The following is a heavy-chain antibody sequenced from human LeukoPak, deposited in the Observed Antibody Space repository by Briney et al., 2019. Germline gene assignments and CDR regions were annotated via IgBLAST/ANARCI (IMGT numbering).Heavy chain of an antibody. CDR2: IKQDGSEK. CDR1: GFTFSSYW. J-gene: IGHJ4*02. CDR3: AKDWGLGPVGLFDY. Sequence: GGSLRLSCAASGFTFSSYWMSWVRQAPGKGLEWVANIKQDGSEKYYVDSVKGRFTISRDNAKNSLYLQMNSLRAEDTAVYYCAKDWGLGPVGLFDYWGQGTLVTVSS. V-gene: IGHV3-7*03. D-gene: IGHD3-16*01.